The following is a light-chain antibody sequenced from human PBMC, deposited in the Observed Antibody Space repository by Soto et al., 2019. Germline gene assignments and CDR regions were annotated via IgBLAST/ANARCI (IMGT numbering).Light chain of an antibody. CDR2: DVY. Sequence: QSALTPPASVSGSHGQSITISCTGTSSYVGAYDYVSWYQQHPGKAPKLMIYDVYARPSGVSHRFSGSKSGNTASLTISGLQSDDEADYYCSSYTNTMSYVFGTGTKVTVL. J-gene: IGLJ1*01. CDR1: SSYVGAYDY. V-gene: IGLV2-14*03. CDR3: SSYTNTMSYV.